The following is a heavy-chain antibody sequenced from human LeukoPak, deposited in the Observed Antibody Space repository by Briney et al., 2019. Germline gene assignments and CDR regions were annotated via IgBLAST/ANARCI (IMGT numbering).Heavy chain of an antibody. Sequence: SETLSLTCAVYGGSFSGYYWSWIRQPPGKGLEWIGEINHSGSTNYNPSLKSQVTISVDTSKNQFSLKLSSVTAADTAVYYCARVDGLRHQSDYWGQGTLVTVSS. CDR1: GGSFSGYY. V-gene: IGHV4-34*01. CDR3: ARVDGLRHQSDY. D-gene: IGHD5-12*01. CDR2: INHSGST. J-gene: IGHJ4*02.